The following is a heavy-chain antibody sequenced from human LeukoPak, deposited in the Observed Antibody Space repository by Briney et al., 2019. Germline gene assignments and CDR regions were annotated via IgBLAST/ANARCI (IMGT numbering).Heavy chain of an antibody. V-gene: IGHV1-2*02. CDR2: INPNSGGT. J-gene: IGHJ6*02. CDR1: RYTFTGYY. CDR3: ARDYVTTGPYYYYYGMDV. D-gene: IGHD4-17*01. Sequence: ASVKVSCKASRYTFTGYYMHWVRQAPGQGLEWMGWINPNSGGTNYAQKFQGRVTMTRDTSISTAYMEMNRLRSDDTAVYYCARDYVTTGPYYYYYGMDVWGQGTTVTVSS.